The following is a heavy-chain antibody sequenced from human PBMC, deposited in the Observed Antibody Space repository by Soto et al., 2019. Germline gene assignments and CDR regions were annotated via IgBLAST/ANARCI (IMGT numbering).Heavy chain of an antibody. Sequence: QVQLVESGGGVVQPGRSLRLSCAASGFTFSSYGMHWVRQAPGKGLEWVAVISYDGSNKYYADSVKGRFTISRDNSKNTLYLQMNSLRAEDTAVYYCAKEYYYDSSGYYYGYYYYYGMDVWGQGTTVTVSS. CDR3: AKEYYYDSSGYYYGYYYYYGMDV. CDR2: ISYDGSNK. V-gene: IGHV3-30*18. J-gene: IGHJ6*02. D-gene: IGHD3-22*01. CDR1: GFTFSSYG.